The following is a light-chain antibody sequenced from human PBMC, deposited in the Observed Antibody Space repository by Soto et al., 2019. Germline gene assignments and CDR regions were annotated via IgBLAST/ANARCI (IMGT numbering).Light chain of an antibody. Sequence: EIAMTQAPATLSVSPGESATLSCRASQSVSNNLTWYQQKPGQPPRLLIYGASTRATGVPGRFSGSGSGTEFTLTISSLQSEDFAVYYCQQYNEWWTFGQGTKVDIK. CDR3: QQYNEWWT. J-gene: IGKJ1*01. CDR1: QSVSNN. CDR2: GAS. V-gene: IGKV3-15*01.